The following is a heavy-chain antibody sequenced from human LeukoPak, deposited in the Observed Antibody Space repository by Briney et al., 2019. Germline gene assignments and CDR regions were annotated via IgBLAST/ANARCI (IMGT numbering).Heavy chain of an antibody. V-gene: IGHV4-34*01. CDR2: INHSGST. J-gene: IGHJ4*02. Sequence: SETLSLTCAVYGGSFSGYYWSWIRQPPGKGLEWIGEINHSGSTNYNPSLKSRVTMSVDTSKNQFSLKLSSVTAADTAVYYCARGLAAAGTGGYYFDYWGQGTLVTVSS. CDR1: GGSFSGYY. CDR3: ARGLAAAGTGGYYFDY. D-gene: IGHD6-13*01.